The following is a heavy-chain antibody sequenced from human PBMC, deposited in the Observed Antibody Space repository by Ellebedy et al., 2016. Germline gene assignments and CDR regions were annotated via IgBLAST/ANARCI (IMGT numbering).Heavy chain of an antibody. CDR2: ISANADKR. J-gene: IGHJ4*02. CDR3: RPGHYSDF. CDR1: GLTFSNFF. V-gene: IGHV3-23*01. Sequence: GGSLRLXCAASGLTFSNFFMSWVRQAPGKGLEWVSIISANADKRDFADSVKGRFTISRDNSRNTLHLQMNNLRGEDTAVYYCRPGHYSDFWGQGTLVTVS.